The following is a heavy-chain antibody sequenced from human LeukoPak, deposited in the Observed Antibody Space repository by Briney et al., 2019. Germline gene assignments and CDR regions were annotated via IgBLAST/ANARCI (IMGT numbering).Heavy chain of an antibody. J-gene: IGHJ4*02. CDR3: ARAGSGWDPFDY. D-gene: IGHD6-19*01. CDR1: GGSISTYY. CDR2: VFYSGST. Sequence: SETLSLTCTVSGGSISTYYWSCIRQPPQKALEWIGYVFYSGSTNYNPSLESRVTISLDTSKNQFSLKLSSVTGADTAVYYCARAGSGWDPFDYWGRGTLVTVSS. V-gene: IGHV4-59*01.